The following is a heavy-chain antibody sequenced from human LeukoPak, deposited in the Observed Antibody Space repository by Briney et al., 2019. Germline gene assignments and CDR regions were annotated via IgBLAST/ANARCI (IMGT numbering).Heavy chain of an antibody. CDR2: INPNSGGT. V-gene: IGHV1-2*02. Sequence: ASVTVSFKSSGYTFTGYYMHWVRQAPGQGLEWMGWINPNSGGTNYAQKFQGRVTMTRDTSISTAYMELSRLRSDDTAVYYCARDHSRGYPEGFQQWGQGTLVTVSS. J-gene: IGHJ1*01. CDR1: GYTFTGYY. D-gene: IGHD3-22*01. CDR3: ARDHSRGYPEGFQQ.